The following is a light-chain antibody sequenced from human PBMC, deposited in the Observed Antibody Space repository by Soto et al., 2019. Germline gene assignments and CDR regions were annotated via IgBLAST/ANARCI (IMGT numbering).Light chain of an antibody. CDR2: GAS. J-gene: IGKJ2*01. Sequence: EIVLTQSPGTLSLSPGERATLSCRASQSVSSSYLAWYQQKPGQAPRLLIYGASSRATGIPDRFSGSGSGTDFTLTIIRLEPDEFAVYYCRQYGSSPPYTFRQRTKLEIK. V-gene: IGKV3-20*01. CDR1: QSVSSSY. CDR3: RQYGSSPPYT.